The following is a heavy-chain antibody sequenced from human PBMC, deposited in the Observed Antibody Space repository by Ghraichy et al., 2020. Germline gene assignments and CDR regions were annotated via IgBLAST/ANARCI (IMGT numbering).Heavy chain of an antibody. CDR1: GGSISSSSYY. CDR3: ARHDRARFGELFPKSPTYYFDY. J-gene: IGHJ4*02. V-gene: IGHV4-39*01. CDR2: IYYSGST. D-gene: IGHD3-10*01. Sequence: SETLSLTCTVSGGSISSSSYYWGWIRQPPGKGLEWIGSIYYSGSTYYNPSLKSRVTISVDTSKNQFSLKLSSVTAADTAVYYCARHDRARFGELFPKSPTYYFDYWGQGTLVTVSS.